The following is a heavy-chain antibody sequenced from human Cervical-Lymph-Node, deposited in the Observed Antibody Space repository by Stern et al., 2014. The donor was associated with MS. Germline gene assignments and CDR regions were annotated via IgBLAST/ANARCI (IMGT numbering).Heavy chain of an antibody. Sequence: QVQLGQSGAEATKPGSSVKVSCQASGGTFSKFPSSWVRQAPGQGIEWMGGIFPVFVTPTDAQEFRVRVTITADVSTSTVYMELSSLRSDDTAVYYCALSSETSDRWYSLGYDLWGQGTLVTVSS. CDR1: GGTFSKFP. D-gene: IGHD6-13*01. V-gene: IGHV1-69*01. CDR3: ALSSETSDRWYSLGYDL. CDR2: IFPVFVTP. J-gene: IGHJ5*02.